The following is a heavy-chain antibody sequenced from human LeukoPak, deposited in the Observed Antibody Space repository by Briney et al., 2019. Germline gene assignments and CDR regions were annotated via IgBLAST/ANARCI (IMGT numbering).Heavy chain of an antibody. J-gene: IGHJ4*02. Sequence: ASVKVSCKASGGTFSSYAISWVRQAPGQGLEWMGGIIPIFGTANYAQKFQGRVTITADESTSTAYMELSSLRSEDTAVYYCVRAGDRDYDFWSGKTSYYFDYWGQGTLVTVSS. CDR3: VRAGDRDYDFWSGKTSYYFDY. D-gene: IGHD3-3*01. V-gene: IGHV1-69*13. CDR2: IIPIFGTA. CDR1: GGTFSSYA.